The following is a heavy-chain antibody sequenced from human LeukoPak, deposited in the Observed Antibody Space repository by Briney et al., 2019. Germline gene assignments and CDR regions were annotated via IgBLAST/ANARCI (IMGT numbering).Heavy chain of an antibody. D-gene: IGHD6-19*01. CDR2: ISAYNGNT. J-gene: IGHJ2*01. Sequence: ASVKVSCKASGYTFTSYGISWVRQAPGQGLEWMGWISAYNGNTNYAQKLQGRVTMTTDTSTSTAYMELRSLRSDDTAVYYCARERAVAAPGNWYFDLWGRGTLVTVPS. V-gene: IGHV1-18*01. CDR3: ARERAVAAPGNWYFDL. CDR1: GYTFTSYG.